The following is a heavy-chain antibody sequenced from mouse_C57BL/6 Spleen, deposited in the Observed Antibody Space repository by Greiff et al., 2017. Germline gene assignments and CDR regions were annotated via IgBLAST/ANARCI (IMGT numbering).Heavy chain of an antibody. CDR2: IDPSDSYT. V-gene: IGHV1-50*01. CDR1: GYTFTSYW. D-gene: IGHD1-1*01. J-gene: IGHJ4*01. Sequence: LQQPGAELVKPGASVKLSCKASGYTFTSYWMQWVKQRPGQGLEWIGEIDPSDSYTNYNQKFKGKATLTVDTSSSTAYMQLSSLTSEDSAVYYCARTTVVGDCYAMDYWGQGTSVTVSS. CDR3: ARTTVVGDCYAMDY.